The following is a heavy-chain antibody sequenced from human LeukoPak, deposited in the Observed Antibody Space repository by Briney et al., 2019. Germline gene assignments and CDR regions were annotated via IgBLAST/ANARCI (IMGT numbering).Heavy chain of an antibody. CDR3: ARGGVGCSSTSCFTFDY. V-gene: IGHV4-30-4*08. D-gene: IGHD2-2*02. J-gene: IGHJ4*02. CDR2: IYYSGST. Sequence: SETLSLTCTVSGGSISSGDYYWSWIRQPPGKGLEWIGYIYYSGSTYYSPSLKYRVNISVDTSKRPSSLKLSSVTATDTAVYYCARGGVGCSSTSCFTFDYWGQGTLVTVSS. CDR1: GGSISSGDYY.